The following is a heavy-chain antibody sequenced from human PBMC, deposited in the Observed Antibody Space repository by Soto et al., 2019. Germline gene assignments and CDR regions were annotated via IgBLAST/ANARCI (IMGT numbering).Heavy chain of an antibody. Sequence: SETLSLTCTVSGGSISSYYWSWIRQPPGKGLEWIGYIYYSGSTNYNPSLKSRVTISVDTSKNQFSLKLSSVTAADTAVYYCARANDGDYVLSSNNWSDPWGQGTLVTVSS. CDR2: IYYSGST. D-gene: IGHD4-17*01. J-gene: IGHJ5*02. V-gene: IGHV4-59*01. CDR3: ARANDGDYVLSSNNWSDP. CDR1: GGSISSYY.